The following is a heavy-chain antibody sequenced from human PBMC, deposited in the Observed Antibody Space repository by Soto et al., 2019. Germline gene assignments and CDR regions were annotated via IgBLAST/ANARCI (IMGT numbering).Heavy chain of an antibody. V-gene: IGHV1-18*01. CDR3: ARDIAVAGRGPEYFQH. Sequence: ASVKVSCKASGYTFTSYCISWVRHAPGQGLEWMGWISAYNGNTNYAQKLQGRVTMTTDTSTSTAYMELRSLRSDDTAVYYCARDIAVAGRGPEYFQHWGQGTLVTVSS. D-gene: IGHD6-19*01. J-gene: IGHJ1*01. CDR1: GYTFTSYC. CDR2: ISAYNGNT.